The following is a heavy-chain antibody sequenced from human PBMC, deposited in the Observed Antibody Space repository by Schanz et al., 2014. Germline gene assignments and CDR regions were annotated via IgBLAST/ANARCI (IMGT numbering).Heavy chain of an antibody. CDR2: ISSTGTTI. Sequence: VQLVESGGGVVQPGTSLRLSCAASGFTFRGHAMHWVRQAPGKGLEWISHISSTGTTIKYADSVKGRFTIFRDNAKNSLYLQMNSLRDEDTAVYYCAREDTTFDYWGQGILVTVSS. J-gene: IGHJ4*02. D-gene: IGHD1-26*01. CDR1: GFTFRGHA. V-gene: IGHV3-48*02. CDR3: AREDTTFDY.